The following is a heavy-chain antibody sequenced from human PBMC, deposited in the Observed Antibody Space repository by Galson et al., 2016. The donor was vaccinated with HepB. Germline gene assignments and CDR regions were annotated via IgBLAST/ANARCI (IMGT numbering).Heavy chain of an antibody. CDR1: GFTFSNYA. Sequence: SLRLSCAASGFTFSNYAMNWVRQAPGKGLEYVSGISNSGGTTYYADSVKGRFTISRDNSKSTLYLQMTSLRPEDTAVYYCVRVIRATAGSDYWGQGTLVTVSS. CDR2: ISNSGGTT. CDR3: VRVIRATAGSDY. V-gene: IGHV3-64D*06. J-gene: IGHJ4*02. D-gene: IGHD3-10*01.